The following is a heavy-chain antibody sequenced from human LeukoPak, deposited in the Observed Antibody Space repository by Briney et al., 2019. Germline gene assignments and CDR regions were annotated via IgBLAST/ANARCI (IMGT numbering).Heavy chain of an antibody. CDR1: GYTFTGCY. CDR3: ARPRYNWNYAEFDP. Sequence: ASVKVSCKASGYTFTGCYMHWVRQAPGQGLEWMGWINPNSGGTNYAQKFQGRVTMTRDTSISTAYMELSRLRSDDTAVYYCARPRYNWNYAEFDPWGQGTLVTVSS. J-gene: IGHJ5*02. V-gene: IGHV1-2*02. CDR2: INPNSGGT. D-gene: IGHD1-7*01.